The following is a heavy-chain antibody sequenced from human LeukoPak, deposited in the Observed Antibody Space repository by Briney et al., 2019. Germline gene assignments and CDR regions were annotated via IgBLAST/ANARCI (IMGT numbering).Heavy chain of an antibody. CDR2: INPNSGGT. J-gene: IGHJ4*02. CDR3: ARVEGIAAANAYFDY. CDR1: GYTFTSYY. V-gene: IGHV1-2*02. D-gene: IGHD6-13*01. Sequence: ASVKVSCKASGYTFTSYYMHWVRQAPGQGLEWMGWINPNSGGTNYAQKFQGRVTMTRDTSISTAYMELSRLRSDDTAVYYCARVEGIAAANAYFDYWGQGTLVTVSS.